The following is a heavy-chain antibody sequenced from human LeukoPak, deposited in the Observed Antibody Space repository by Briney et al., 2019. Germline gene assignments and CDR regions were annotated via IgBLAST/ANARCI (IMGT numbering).Heavy chain of an antibody. CDR2: IFYSGST. CDR1: GGSISTTNYY. CDR3: ASLLRYSGSYYLDY. D-gene: IGHD1-26*01. V-gene: IGHV4-39*01. Sequence: GSLRLSCIVSGGSISTTNYYWVWIRQPPGKGLEWIGSIFYSGSTYYNPSLKSRVTISVDTSKNQFSLKLSSVTAADTAVYYCASLLRYSGSYYLDYWGQGTLVTVSS. J-gene: IGHJ4*02.